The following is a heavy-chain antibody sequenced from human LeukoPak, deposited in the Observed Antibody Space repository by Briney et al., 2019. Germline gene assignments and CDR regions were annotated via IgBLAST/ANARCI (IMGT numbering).Heavy chain of an antibody. Sequence: GGSLRLSCAASGFTFSNYAMSWVRQAPGKGLEWVSLISGSGGTTYYADSVKGRFTISRANSKNTLYLQMNSLRAEDTAVYYCARGGSGWSIDAFDIWGQGTMVTVSS. CDR3: ARGGSGWSIDAFDI. V-gene: IGHV3-23*01. CDR1: GFTFSNYA. CDR2: ISGSGGTT. D-gene: IGHD6-19*01. J-gene: IGHJ3*02.